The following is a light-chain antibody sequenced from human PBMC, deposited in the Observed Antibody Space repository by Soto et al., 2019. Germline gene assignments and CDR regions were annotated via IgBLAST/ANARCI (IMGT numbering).Light chain of an antibody. CDR3: QQRNYWQVT. J-gene: IGKJ1*01. CDR2: DVS. V-gene: IGKV3-11*01. CDR1: QSVSSY. Sequence: EVVLTQSPVTLPLSPGERATLSCRASQSVSSYLAWYQQKPGQAPRLLIYDVSNRATGIPARFSGSGSGTDFTLTISSLEPEDFAVYYCQQRNYWQVTFGQGTKVDIK.